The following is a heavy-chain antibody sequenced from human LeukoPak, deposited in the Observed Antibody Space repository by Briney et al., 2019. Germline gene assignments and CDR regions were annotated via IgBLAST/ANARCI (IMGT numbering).Heavy chain of an antibody. CDR1: GGSISSYY. CDR2: IYTSGST. Sequence: KPSETLSLTCTVSGGSISSYYWSWIRQPAGKGLEWIGRIYTSGSTNYNPSLKSRVTMSVDTSKNQFSLKLSSVTAADTAVYYCARDVDYYDSSGYYTLDYWGREPWSPSPQ. D-gene: IGHD3-22*01. V-gene: IGHV4-4*07. J-gene: IGHJ4*02. CDR3: ARDVDYYDSSGYYTLDY.